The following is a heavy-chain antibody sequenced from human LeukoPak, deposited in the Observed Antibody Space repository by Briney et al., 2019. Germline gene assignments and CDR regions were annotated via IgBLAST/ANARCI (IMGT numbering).Heavy chain of an antibody. Sequence: GASVKVSCKASGYTFTGYYIHWVRRAPGQGLEWMGWINPNSGGTNYAQKFQGRVTMTRDTSISTAYMELSRLRSDDTAVYYCARPRLKPGPPPPIYYFDYWGQGTLVTVSS. CDR1: GYTFTGYY. CDR2: INPNSGGT. J-gene: IGHJ4*02. CDR3: ARPRLKPGPPPPIYYFDY. V-gene: IGHV1-2*02. D-gene: IGHD1-1*01.